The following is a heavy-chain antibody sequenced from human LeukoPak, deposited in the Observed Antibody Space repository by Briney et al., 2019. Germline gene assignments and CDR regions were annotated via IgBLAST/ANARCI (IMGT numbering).Heavy chain of an antibody. CDR1: GGSISSGDYY. J-gene: IGHJ3*02. CDR3: ARVRRSKWKGASDI. Sequence: SQTLSLTCTVSGGSISSGDYYWSWIRQPPGKGLEWIGYIYYSGTTTYNPSLKSRVTISLDTSKNQFSLEVRSVTAADTAVYYCARVRRSKWKGASDIWGPGTMVTVSP. V-gene: IGHV4-61*08. CDR2: IYYSGTT. D-gene: IGHD1-20*01.